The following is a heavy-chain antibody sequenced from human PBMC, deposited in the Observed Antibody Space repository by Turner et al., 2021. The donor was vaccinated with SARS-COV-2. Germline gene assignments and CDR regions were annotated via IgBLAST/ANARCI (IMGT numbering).Heavy chain of an antibody. V-gene: IGHV3-30*04. D-gene: IGHD3-9*01. J-gene: IGHJ6*02. Sequence: QVQLVESGGGVVQPGRSLRLSCAASGFTFSSYAMHWVRQAPGKGLEWGAVISYDVINKYYADSVKGRFTISRDNSKNTLYLQMNSLRAEDTAVYYCAKDSGILTGYGYYYYGMDVWGQGTTVTVSS. CDR3: AKDSGILTGYGYYYYGMDV. CDR2: ISYDVINK. CDR1: GFTFSSYA.